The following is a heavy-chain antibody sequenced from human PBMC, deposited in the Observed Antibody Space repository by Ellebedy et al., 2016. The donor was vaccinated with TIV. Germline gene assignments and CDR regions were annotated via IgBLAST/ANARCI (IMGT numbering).Heavy chain of an antibody. CDR2: ISWNSGSI. Sequence: SLKISCAASGFTFDDYAMHWVRQAPGKGLEWVSGISWNSGSIGYADSVKGRFTISRDNAKNSLYLQMNSLRAEDTALYYCAKGTVPAAMPADYYYYGMDVWGQGTTVTVSS. CDR3: AKGTVPAAMPADYYYYGMDV. V-gene: IGHV3-9*01. CDR1: GFTFDDYA. J-gene: IGHJ6*02. D-gene: IGHD2-2*01.